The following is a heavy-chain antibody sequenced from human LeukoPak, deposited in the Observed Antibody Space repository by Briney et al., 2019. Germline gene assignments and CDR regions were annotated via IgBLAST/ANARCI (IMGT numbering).Heavy chain of an antibody. Sequence: GGSLRLSCAASGFTFSTYRMNWVRQAPGKGLEWVSSISSSSYIYYADSVKGRFTISRDNAKNSLYLQMNSLRAEDTAVYYCAREGGGYDSSGYFQDNWGQGTLVTVSS. CDR2: ISSSSYI. CDR3: AREGGGYDSSGYFQDN. CDR1: GFTFSTYR. V-gene: IGHV3-21*01. D-gene: IGHD3-22*01. J-gene: IGHJ4*02.